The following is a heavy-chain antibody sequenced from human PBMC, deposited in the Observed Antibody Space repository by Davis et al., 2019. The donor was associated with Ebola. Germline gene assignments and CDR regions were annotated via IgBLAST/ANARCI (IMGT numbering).Heavy chain of an antibody. CDR2: ISTSGSTI. V-gene: IGHV3-48*04. CDR3: ARDVAITIFD. J-gene: IGHJ4*02. Sequence: GGSLRLSCAASGFTFSTYSMNWVRQAPGKGLEWVSYISTSGSTIYYADSVKGRFTISRDNAKNSLYLQMNSLRAEDTAVYYCARDVAITIFDWGQGTLVTVSS. CDR1: GFTFSTYS. D-gene: IGHD3-3*01.